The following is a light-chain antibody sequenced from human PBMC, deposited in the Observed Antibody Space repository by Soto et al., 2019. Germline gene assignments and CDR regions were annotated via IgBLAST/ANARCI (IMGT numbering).Light chain of an antibody. Sequence: QLVLTQPPSVSAAPGQTVTISCSGSSSNVGSNYVSWYQQLPGTAPKLLIYDNDKRSSGTPDRFSASKSGTSATLAITGLQTGDEADYYCGTWDSGLSIGGVFGGGTKLTVL. CDR3: GTWDSGLSIGGV. CDR1: SSNVGSNY. J-gene: IGLJ3*02. CDR2: DND. V-gene: IGLV1-51*01.